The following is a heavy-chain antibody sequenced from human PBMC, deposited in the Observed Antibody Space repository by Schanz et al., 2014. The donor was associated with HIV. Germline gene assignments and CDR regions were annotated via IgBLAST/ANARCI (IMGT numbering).Heavy chain of an antibody. Sequence: VQLVESGGGLVEPGGSLRLSCAASGFTFSSYAMSWVRLAPGKGLEWVATVGYGGNNTYYAGSVEGRFTISRDNSKSAVYLQMNSLRAEDTALYYCAKRGPYTGRYEYFQQWGQGTLVTVSS. V-gene: IGHV3-23*04. J-gene: IGHJ1*01. D-gene: IGHD1-26*01. CDR3: AKRGPYTGRYEYFQQ. CDR2: VGYGGNNT. CDR1: GFTFSSYA.